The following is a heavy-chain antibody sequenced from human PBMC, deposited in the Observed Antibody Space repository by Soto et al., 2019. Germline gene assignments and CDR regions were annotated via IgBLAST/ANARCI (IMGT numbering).Heavy chain of an antibody. J-gene: IGHJ4*02. D-gene: IGHD6-6*01. CDR1: GYTFTNYG. V-gene: IGHV1-18*04. Sequence: ASVKVSCKASGYTFTNYGITWVRQAPGQGLEWMGWISANNGNTDYAQKLQGRVTMTTDTSTSTAYMELRNLRSDDTAVYYCARGLGSSSSAFSVYWGQRTLVTVSS. CDR3: ARGLGSSSSAFSVY. CDR2: ISANNGNT.